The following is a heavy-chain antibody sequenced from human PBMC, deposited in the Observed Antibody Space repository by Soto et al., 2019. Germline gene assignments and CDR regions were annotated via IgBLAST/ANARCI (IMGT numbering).Heavy chain of an antibody. J-gene: IGHJ4*02. Sequence: QVQLVQSGADVKKPGSSLKVSCKASGGTFSSYTISWVRQAPGQGLEWMGRIIPILGIANYAQKFQGRVTITADKSTSTAYMELSSLRSEDTAVYYCARDGISNDYGDCGFDYWGQGTLVTVSS. V-gene: IGHV1-69*08. CDR2: IIPILGIA. CDR1: GGTFSSYT. CDR3: ARDGISNDYGDCGFDY. D-gene: IGHD4-17*01.